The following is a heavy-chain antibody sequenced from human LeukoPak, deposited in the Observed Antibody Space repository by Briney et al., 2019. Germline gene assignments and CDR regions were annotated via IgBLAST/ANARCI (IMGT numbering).Heavy chain of an antibody. D-gene: IGHD2-2*01. Sequence: PGGSLRVSCAASGFTFSSYAMHWVRQAPGNGLEWVAVISYDGSNKYYADSVKGRFTISRDNSKNTLYLQMNSLRAEDTAVYYCARALGYCSSTSCSDAFDIWGQGTMVTVSS. CDR1: GFTFSSYA. V-gene: IGHV3-30-3*01. CDR2: ISYDGSNK. J-gene: IGHJ3*02. CDR3: ARALGYCSSTSCSDAFDI.